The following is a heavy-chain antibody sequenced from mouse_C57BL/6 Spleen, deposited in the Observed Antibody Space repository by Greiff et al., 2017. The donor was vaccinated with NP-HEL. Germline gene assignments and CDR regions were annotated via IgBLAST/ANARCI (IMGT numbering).Heavy chain of an antibody. CDR3: ARGNDYDEGPYYFDY. D-gene: IGHD2-4*01. J-gene: IGHJ2*01. V-gene: IGHV1-82*01. CDR1: GYAFSSSW. Sequence: QVQLQQSGPELVKPGASVKISCKASGYAFSSSWMNWVKQRPGKGLEWIGRIYPGDGDTNYNGKFKGKATLTADKSSSTAYMQLSSLTSEDSAVYFCARGNDYDEGPYYFDYWGQGTTLTVSS. CDR2: IYPGDGDT.